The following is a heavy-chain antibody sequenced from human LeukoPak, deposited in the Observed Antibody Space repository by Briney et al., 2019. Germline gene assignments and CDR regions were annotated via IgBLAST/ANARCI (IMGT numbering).Heavy chain of an antibody. CDR1: GGTFSSCA. Sequence: GSSAKVSCKASGGTFSSCAIRWVRQAPGQGLEWMGRIIPIFGTANYAQKFQGRVTITTDESTSTAYMELSSLRSEDTAVYYCARGSPQAVYDYWGQGTLVTVSS. D-gene: IGHD2-8*01. CDR3: ARGSPQAVYDY. CDR2: IIPIFGTA. V-gene: IGHV1-69*05. J-gene: IGHJ4*02.